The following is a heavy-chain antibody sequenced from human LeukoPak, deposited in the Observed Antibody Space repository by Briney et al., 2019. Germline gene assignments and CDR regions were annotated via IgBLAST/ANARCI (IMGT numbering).Heavy chain of an antibody. Sequence: SVKVSCKASGYTFTGYYMHWVRQAPGQGLEWMGRIIPIFGTANYAQKFQGRVTITTDESTSTAYMELSSLRSEDTAVYYCASGEYSYGSTSYYFDYWGQGTLVTVSS. D-gene: IGHD5-18*01. CDR2: IIPIFGTA. CDR3: ASGEYSYGSTSYYFDY. V-gene: IGHV1-69*05. J-gene: IGHJ4*02. CDR1: GYTFTGYY.